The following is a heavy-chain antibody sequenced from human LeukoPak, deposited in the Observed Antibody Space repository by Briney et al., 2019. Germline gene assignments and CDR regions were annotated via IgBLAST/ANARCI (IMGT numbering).Heavy chain of an antibody. Sequence: GGSLRLSCAASGFTFSSYAMNWVRQAPGKGLEWVSGTGSTGVSTFYADPVKGRFTVSRDNSKNTLSLQMNSLRAEDTAVYYCAKDPGVVPAHYFDYWGQGTLVTVSS. CDR3: AKDPGVVPAHYFDY. CDR2: TGSTGVST. D-gene: IGHD2-2*01. V-gene: IGHV3-23*01. J-gene: IGHJ4*02. CDR1: GFTFSSYA.